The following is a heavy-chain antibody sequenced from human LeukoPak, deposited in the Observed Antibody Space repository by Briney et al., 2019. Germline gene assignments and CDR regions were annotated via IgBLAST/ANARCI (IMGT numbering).Heavy chain of an antibody. V-gene: IGHV1-46*01. D-gene: IGHD3-3*01. Sequence: ASVEVSCKASGYTFTSYYMHWVRQAPGQGLEWMGIINPSGGSTSYAQKFQGRVTMTRDMSTSTVYMELSSLRSEDTAVYCCARGGITIFGVVIRGGWFDPWGQGTLVTVSS. CDR1: GYTFTSYY. CDR2: INPSGGST. J-gene: IGHJ5*02. CDR3: ARGGITIFGVVIRGGWFDP.